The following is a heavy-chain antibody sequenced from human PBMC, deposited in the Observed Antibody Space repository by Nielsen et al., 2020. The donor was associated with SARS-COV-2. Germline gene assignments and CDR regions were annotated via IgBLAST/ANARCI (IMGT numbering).Heavy chain of an antibody. J-gene: IGHJ6*02. CDR3: ARDHSSSWYDDYYYGMDV. V-gene: IGHV1-18*01. D-gene: IGHD6-13*01. Sequence: ASVKVSCKASGYTFTGYGISWVRQASGQGLEWMGWISAYNGNTNYAQKLQGRVTMTTDTSTSTAYMELRSLRSDDTAVYYCARDHSSSWYDDYYYGMDVWGQGTTVTVSS. CDR2: ISAYNGNT. CDR1: GYTFTGYG.